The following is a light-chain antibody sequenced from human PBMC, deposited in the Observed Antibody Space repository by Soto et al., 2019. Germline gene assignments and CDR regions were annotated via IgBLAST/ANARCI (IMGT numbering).Light chain of an antibody. Sequence: EIVLTQSPGTLSLSPGERATLSCRASQSVSSSYLAWYQQKPGQAPRLXXYGASSRATGIPDRFSGSGSGTDFTLTISRLEPEDFAVYYCQQYGSSPSWTFGQGTKVDIK. CDR1: QSVSSSY. V-gene: IGKV3-20*01. J-gene: IGKJ1*01. CDR3: QQYGSSPSWT. CDR2: GAS.